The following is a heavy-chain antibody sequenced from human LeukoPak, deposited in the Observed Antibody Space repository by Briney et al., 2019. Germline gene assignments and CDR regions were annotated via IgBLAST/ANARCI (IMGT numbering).Heavy chain of an antibody. CDR2: IKQDGSEK. CDR1: GFTFSSYW. D-gene: IGHD2-15*01. J-gene: IGHJ4*02. Sequence: PGGSLRLSCAASGFTFSSYWMSWVRQAPGKGLEWVANIKQDGSEKYYVDSVKGRFTISRDNAKNSLYLQMNSLRAEDTAVYYCAREYTYCSGGSCYSVFPDYWGQGTLVTVSS. CDR3: AREYTYCSGGSCYSVFPDY. V-gene: IGHV3-7*03.